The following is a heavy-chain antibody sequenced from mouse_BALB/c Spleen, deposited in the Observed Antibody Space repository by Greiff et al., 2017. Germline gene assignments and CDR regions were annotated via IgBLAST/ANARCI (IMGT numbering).Heavy chain of an antibody. V-gene: IGHV2-9*02. CDR2: IWAGGST. D-gene: IGHD2-9*01. J-gene: IGHJ4*01. CDR3: ARVPYYGYDYYAMDY. Sequence: VQLKESGPGLVAPSQSLSITCTVSGFSLTSYGVHWVRQPPGKGLEWLGVIWAGGSTNYNSALMSRLSISKDNSKSQVFLKMNSLQTDDTAMYYCARVPYYGYDYYAMDYWGQGTSVTVSS. CDR1: GFSLTSYG.